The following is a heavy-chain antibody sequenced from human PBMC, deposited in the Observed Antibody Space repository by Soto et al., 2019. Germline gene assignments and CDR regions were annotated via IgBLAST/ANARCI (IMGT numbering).Heavy chain of an antibody. J-gene: IGHJ4*02. V-gene: IGHV3-23*01. CDR2: ISGSGAGT. CDR1: GFTFSSYA. D-gene: IGHD3-9*01. CDR3: AKVPYYDILTGPFDY. Sequence: GGSLRLSCAASGFTFSSYAMSWVRQAPGKGLEWVSAISGSGAGTYYADSVKGRFTISRDNSKNTLYLQMNSLRAEDTAVYYCAKVPYYDILTGPFDYWGQGTLVTVSS.